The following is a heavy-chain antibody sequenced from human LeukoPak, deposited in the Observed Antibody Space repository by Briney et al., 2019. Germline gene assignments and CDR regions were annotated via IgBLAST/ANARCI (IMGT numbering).Heavy chain of an antibody. CDR3: ARFWYSSSYHFDY. Sequence: SETLSLTCTVSGGSISSYYWSWIRQPPGKGLEWIGYIYDSGSTKYNSSLKSRLTISVDTSKNQFSLKLSSVTAADTAVYYCARFWYSSSYHFDYWGQGTLVTVSS. J-gene: IGHJ4*02. CDR1: GGSISSYY. D-gene: IGHD6-13*01. V-gene: IGHV4-59*01. CDR2: IYDSGST.